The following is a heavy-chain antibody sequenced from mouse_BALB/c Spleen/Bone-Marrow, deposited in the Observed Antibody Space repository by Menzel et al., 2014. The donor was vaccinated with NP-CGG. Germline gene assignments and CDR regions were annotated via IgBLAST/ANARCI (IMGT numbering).Heavy chain of an antibody. CDR3: TRDAMDY. CDR1: GYTFTSYW. V-gene: IGHV1S127*01. CDR2: IDPSDSYT. J-gene: IGHJ4*01. Sequence: LVESGASVKMSCKASGYTFTSYWMHWVRQRPGQGLEWIGVIDPSDSYTSYIQKFKGKATLTVDTSSSTAYMQLSSLTSEDSAVYYCTRDAMDYWGQGTSVTVSS.